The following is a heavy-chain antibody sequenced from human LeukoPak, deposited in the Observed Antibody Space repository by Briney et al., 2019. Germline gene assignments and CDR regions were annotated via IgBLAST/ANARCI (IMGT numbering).Heavy chain of an antibody. CDR1: GYTFTGYY. V-gene: IGHV1-2*02. Sequence: ASVKVSCKASGYTFTGYYMHWVRQAPGQGLEWMGWINPNSGGTNCAQKFQGRVTMTRDTSISTAYMELSRLRSDDTAVYYCARVCRDSSGWYACYYYGMDVWGQGTTVTVSS. CDR2: INPNSGGT. D-gene: IGHD6-19*01. J-gene: IGHJ6*02. CDR3: ARVCRDSSGWYACYYYGMDV.